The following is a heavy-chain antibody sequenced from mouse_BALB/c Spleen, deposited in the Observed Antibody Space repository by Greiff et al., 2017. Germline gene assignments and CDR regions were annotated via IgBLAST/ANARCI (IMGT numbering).Heavy chain of an antibody. CDR2: IHPNSGTT. Sequence: QVHVKQPGSVLVRPGASVKLSCKASGYTFTSSWMHWAKQRPGQGLEWIGEIHPNSGTTNYNEKFKGKATLTVDTSSSTAYVDLSSLTSEDSAVYNCARWLYGKEGLFDYWGQGTTLTVSS. CDR3: ARWLYGKEGLFDY. V-gene: IGHV1S130*01. CDR1: GYTFTSSW. D-gene: IGHD2-1*01. J-gene: IGHJ2*01.